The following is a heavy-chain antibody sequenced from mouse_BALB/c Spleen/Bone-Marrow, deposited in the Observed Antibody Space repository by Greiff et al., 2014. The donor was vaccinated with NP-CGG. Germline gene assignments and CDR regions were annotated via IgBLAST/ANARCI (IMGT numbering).Heavy chain of an antibody. Sequence: EVQLQQSGAELVKPGASVKLSCTASGFNIKDTYMYWVEQRPEQGLEWIGRIDPANGNTKYDPKFQDKATITAVTSSNTAYLQLSSLTSEDTAVYYCARYYYGSSLFAYWGQGTLVTVSA. CDR3: ARYYYGSSLFAY. CDR2: IDPANGNT. V-gene: IGHV14-3*02. CDR1: GFNIKDTY. D-gene: IGHD1-1*01. J-gene: IGHJ3*01.